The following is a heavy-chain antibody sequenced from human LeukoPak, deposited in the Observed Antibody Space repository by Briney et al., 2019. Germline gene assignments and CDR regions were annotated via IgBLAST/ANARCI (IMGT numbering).Heavy chain of an antibody. J-gene: IGHJ6*02. CDR2: ITGSSSTI. Sequence: GGSLRLSCAASGFTFSTYSMNWFRQAPGRGLEWVSYITGSSSTIYYADSVKGRFTISRDNAKSSLYLQMNSLRDEDTAVYYCARQYYYDSSGPRVSYYYGMDVWGQGTTVTVSS. CDR1: GFTFSTYS. V-gene: IGHV3-48*02. D-gene: IGHD3-22*01. CDR3: ARQYYYDSSGPRVSYYYGMDV.